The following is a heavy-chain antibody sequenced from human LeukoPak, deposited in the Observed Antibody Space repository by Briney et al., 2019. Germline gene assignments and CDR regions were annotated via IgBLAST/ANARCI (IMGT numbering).Heavy chain of an antibody. CDR3: ARAQPPYYYDSSGYYFDY. V-gene: IGHV4-38-2*02. J-gene: IGHJ4*02. CDR1: GYSISSGYY. CDR2: IYHSGST. Sequence: SETLSLTCTVSGYSISSGYYWGWIRQPPGKGLEWIGSIYHSGSTYYNPSLKSRVTISVDTSKNQFSLKLSSVTAADTAVYYCARAQPPYYYDSSGYYFDYWGQGTLVTVSS. D-gene: IGHD3-22*01.